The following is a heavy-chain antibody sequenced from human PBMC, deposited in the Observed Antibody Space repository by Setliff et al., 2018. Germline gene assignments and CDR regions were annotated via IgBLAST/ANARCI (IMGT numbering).Heavy chain of an antibody. V-gene: IGHV3-74*01. CDR1: AFTFSRYS. J-gene: IGHJ6*03. CDR2: INSDGSST. CDR3: ARGPWKHSAYYYYYYMDV. D-gene: IGHD1-1*01. Sequence: GGSMRLACVAYAFTFSRYSMNWVRQAPGKGLEWVSSINSDGSSTGYADSVKGRFTISRDNAKNTLFLQMNSLGAEETAVYYCARGPWKHSAYYYYYYMDVWGKGTTVTVSS.